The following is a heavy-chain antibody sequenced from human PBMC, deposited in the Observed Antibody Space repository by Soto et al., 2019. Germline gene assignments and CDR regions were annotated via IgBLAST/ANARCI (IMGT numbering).Heavy chain of an antibody. J-gene: IGHJ6*02. CDR2: INHGGTS. CDR3: AKLAGYCSGTSCYGHYAMDV. Sequence: SETLSLTCAVHGGSFSGYYWDWIRQPPGKGLEWIGEINHGGTSNYNPSLKSRAIISVDTSKNQFSLKLTSVTAEDTAVYYCAKLAGYCSGTSCYGHYAMDVWGQGTTVTVSS. CDR1: GGSFSGYY. D-gene: IGHD2-15*01. V-gene: IGHV4-34*01.